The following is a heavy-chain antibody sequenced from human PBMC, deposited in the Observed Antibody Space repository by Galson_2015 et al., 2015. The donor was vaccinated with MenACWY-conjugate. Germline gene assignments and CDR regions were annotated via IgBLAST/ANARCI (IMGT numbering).Heavy chain of an antibody. J-gene: IGHJ3*01. V-gene: IGHV3-7*03. D-gene: IGHD3-22*01. CDR3: ARDRTYHDGNAYYDVFDV. CDR1: GFTFSSYW. Sequence: SLRLSCATSGFTFSSYWMTWVRQAPGKGLECPPPPPPDGTAHYYVDSVKRRFTISRDNAQNSLFLQIDSLRGEDTAVYCCARDRTYHDGNAYYDVFDVWGQGTMVTVSS. CDR2: PPPDGTAH.